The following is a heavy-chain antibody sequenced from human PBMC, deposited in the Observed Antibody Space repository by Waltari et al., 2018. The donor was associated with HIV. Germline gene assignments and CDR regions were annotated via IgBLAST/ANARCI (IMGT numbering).Heavy chain of an antibody. CDR1: RGTVGRAD. CDR3: ARVPDRSGYQRYAMDV. CDR2: IIPLFGEA. V-gene: IGHV1-69*01. J-gene: IGHJ6*02. D-gene: IGHD3-22*01. Sequence: QVQLVQSGAEVTKPGSSVKVPCKAHRGTVGRADTSWVRQAPGKGLEWKGAIIPLFGEANYAQKFQGRLTITEDESTSTAYMELSSLRSEDTAVYYCARVPDRSGYQRYAMDVWGQGTTVTVS.